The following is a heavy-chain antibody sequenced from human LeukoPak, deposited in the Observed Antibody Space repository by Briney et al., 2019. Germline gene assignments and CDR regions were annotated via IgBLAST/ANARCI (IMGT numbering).Heavy chain of an antibody. J-gene: IGHJ4*02. Sequence: GGSLRLSCSASGFTFSRYAMHWVRQAPGRGLEYVSGINDNGGRTHYGDSVKGRFSISRDNSKNTLHLQMSTLRAEDTALYYCVKDVGGSYAFDYWGQGILVTVSS. D-gene: IGHD1-26*01. CDR3: VKDVGGSYAFDY. CDR2: INDNGGRT. V-gene: IGHV3-64D*09. CDR1: GFTFSRYA.